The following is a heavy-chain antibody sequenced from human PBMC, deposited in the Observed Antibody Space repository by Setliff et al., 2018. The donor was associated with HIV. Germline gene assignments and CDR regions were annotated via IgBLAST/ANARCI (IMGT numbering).Heavy chain of an antibody. V-gene: IGHV1-2*02. CDR3: ATGGFSGYDLDY. CDR2: INPNSGGT. Sequence: ASVKVSCKASGYTFTSYAVHWVRQAPGQGLEWMGWINPNSGGTNYAQKFQGRVTMTRDTSISTAYMELSRLRSDDTVVYYCATGGFSGYDLDYWGQGTLVTVSS. J-gene: IGHJ4*02. D-gene: IGHD5-12*01. CDR1: GYTFTSYA.